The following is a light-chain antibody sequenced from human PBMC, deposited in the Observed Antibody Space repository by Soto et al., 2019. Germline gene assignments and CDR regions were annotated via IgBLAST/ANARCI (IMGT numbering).Light chain of an antibody. J-gene: IGKJ1*01. CDR3: QQYNNWPPWT. V-gene: IGKV3D-15*01. CDR2: GAS. CDR1: QSVSSN. Sequence: EIVMTQSPATLSVSPGERATLSCRASQSVSSNLAWYQQKPRQAPRLLIYGASTRATGIPARFSGSVSGTEFTLTISSLQSEDFAVYYCQQYNNWPPWTFGQGTKVEIK.